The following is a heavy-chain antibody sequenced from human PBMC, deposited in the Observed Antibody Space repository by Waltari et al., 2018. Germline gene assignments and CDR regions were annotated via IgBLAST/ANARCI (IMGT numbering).Heavy chain of an antibody. CDR1: GYTLTELS. J-gene: IGHJ4*02. CDR2: FDPESGAT. Sequence: QVQLVQSEAEVKKPGASVKVSCKVSGYTLTELSMHWVRQAPGKGLGWMGFFDPESGATIYAQKFEGRVSMTEDTSTDTAYMELSSLRFEDTALYYCAPSRRERADGSYFDSWGQGTLVTVSS. V-gene: IGHV1-24*01. CDR3: APSRRERADGSYFDS. D-gene: IGHD1-26*01.